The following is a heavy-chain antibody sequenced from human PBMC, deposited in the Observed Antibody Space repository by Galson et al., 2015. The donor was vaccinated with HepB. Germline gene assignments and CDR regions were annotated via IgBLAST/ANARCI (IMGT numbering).Heavy chain of an antibody. D-gene: IGHD3-10*01. Sequence: SVKVSCKASGYTFTSYDINWVRQATGQGLEWMGWMNPNSGNTGYAQKFQGRVTMTRNTSISAAYMELSSLRSEDTAVYYCARDLAGSGRNDAFDIWGQGTMVTVSS. V-gene: IGHV1-8*01. CDR2: MNPNSGNT. CDR3: ARDLAGSGRNDAFDI. J-gene: IGHJ3*02. CDR1: GYTFTSYD.